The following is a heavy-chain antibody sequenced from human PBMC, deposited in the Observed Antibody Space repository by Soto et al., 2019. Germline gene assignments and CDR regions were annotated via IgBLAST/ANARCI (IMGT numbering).Heavy chain of an antibody. CDR3: ARQDSSSWYMRYFQH. Sequence: ASVKVSCKASGYTFTSYGISWVRQAPEQGHERKGWISAYNGNTNHAQKLQGRVTMTTDTSTSTAYMELRSLRSDDTAVYYCARQDSSSWYMRYFQHWGQGTLVTVSS. CDR2: ISAYNGNT. D-gene: IGHD6-13*01. CDR1: GYTFTSYG. V-gene: IGHV1-18*01. J-gene: IGHJ1*01.